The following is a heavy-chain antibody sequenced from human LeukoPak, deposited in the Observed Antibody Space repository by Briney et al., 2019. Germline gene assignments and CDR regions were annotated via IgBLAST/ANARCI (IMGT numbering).Heavy chain of an antibody. J-gene: IGHJ4*02. CDR3: ARVTYGSGTYGAFDY. CDR1: GFTFSSYN. CDR2: ISDSSTTI. D-gene: IGHD3-10*01. Sequence: GGSLRLSCAASGFTFSSYNMNWVRQAPGKGLEWVSYISDSSTTIYYADSVKGRFTISRDNAKNSLYLQMNSLRAEDTAVYYCARVTYGSGTYGAFDYWGQGTLVTVSS. V-gene: IGHV3-48*01.